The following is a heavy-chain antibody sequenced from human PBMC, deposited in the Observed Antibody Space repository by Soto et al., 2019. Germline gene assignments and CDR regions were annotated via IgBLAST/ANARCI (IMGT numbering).Heavy chain of an antibody. CDR2: ISGSGGST. D-gene: IGHD3-22*01. J-gene: IGHJ4*02. CDR1: GFTFSSYV. Sequence: GGSLRLSCAASGFTFSSYVMSWVRQAPGKGLEWVSAISGSGGSTYYADSVKGRFTISRDNSKNTLYLQMNSLRAEDTAVYYCATSSGYYRNFDYWGQGTLVTVSS. CDR3: ATSSGYYRNFDY. V-gene: IGHV3-23*01.